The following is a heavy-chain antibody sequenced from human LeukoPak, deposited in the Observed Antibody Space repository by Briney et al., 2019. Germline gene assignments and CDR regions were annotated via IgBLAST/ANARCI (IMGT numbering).Heavy chain of an antibody. CDR2: IYYSGST. CDR3: ASYSSGYAFDI. D-gene: IGHD3-22*01. CDR1: GGSISSYY. V-gene: IGHV4-59*01. Sequence: SETLSLTCTVSGGSISSYYWSWIRQPPGKGLEWIGYIYYSGSTSYNPSLKSRVTISVDTSKNQFSLKLSSVTAADTAVYYCASYSSGYAFDIWGQGTMVTVSS. J-gene: IGHJ3*02.